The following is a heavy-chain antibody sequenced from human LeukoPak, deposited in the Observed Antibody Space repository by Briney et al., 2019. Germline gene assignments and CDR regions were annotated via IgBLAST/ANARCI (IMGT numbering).Heavy chain of an antibody. CDR1: GFSLSTSGMC. Sequence: ESGPALVKPAQTLTLTCTFSGFSLSTSGMCVSWIRQPPGKALEWLALIDWDDDKYYSTSLKTRLTISKDTSKNQVVLTMTNMDPVDTATYYCARTAATPHYYGMDVWGQGTTVTVSS. J-gene: IGHJ6*02. D-gene: IGHD2-2*01. CDR2: IDWDDDK. V-gene: IGHV2-70*01. CDR3: ARTAATPHYYGMDV.